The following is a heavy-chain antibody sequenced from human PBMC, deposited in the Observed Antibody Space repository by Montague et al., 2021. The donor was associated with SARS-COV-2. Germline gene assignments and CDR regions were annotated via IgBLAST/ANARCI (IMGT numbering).Heavy chain of an antibody. CDR3: ARKGGGRSDLDS. CDR2: IYYSGST. D-gene: IGHD3-16*01. Sequence: SETLSLTCTVSGGSISTYYWWWFLRPPARKLVWFGCIYYSGSTTNYNPSLKSRVSISVDKSKNQYSLMLTSVTAADTAVYYCARKGGGRSDLDSWGQGTLVTVSS. J-gene: IGHJ5*01. CDR1: GGSISTYY. V-gene: IGHV4-59*12.